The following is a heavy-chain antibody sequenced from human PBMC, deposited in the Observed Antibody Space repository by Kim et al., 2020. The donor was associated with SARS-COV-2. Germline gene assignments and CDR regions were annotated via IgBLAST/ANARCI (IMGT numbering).Heavy chain of an antibody. Sequence: GGSLRLSCAASGFTFSRYGVHWVRQAPGKGLEWVAVIWFDESNIYYGDSVKGRFTISRDNSKNTVYLQMNSLRAEDTAIYYCAREEERSTACLGDYWGQGNLVTVSS. CDR1: GFTFSRYG. J-gene: IGHJ4*02. D-gene: IGHD6-19*01. V-gene: IGHV3-33*01. CDR2: IWFDESNI. CDR3: AREEERSTACLGDY.